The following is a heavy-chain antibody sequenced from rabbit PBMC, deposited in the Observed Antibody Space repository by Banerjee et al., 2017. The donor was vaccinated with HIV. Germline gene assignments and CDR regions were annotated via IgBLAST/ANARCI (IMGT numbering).Heavy chain of an antibody. J-gene: IGHJ4*01. D-gene: IGHD6-1*01. CDR2: IVPDSAGI. CDR1: GSDISSYS. V-gene: IGHV1S47*01. CDR3: TRWGAGNGYATNAFNL. Sequence: QEQLVESGGGLVTPGGTLTLTCTASGSDISSYSISWVRQAPGKGLEWIACIVPDSAGIDYASWVNGRFTSSLDTAQNTVFLQMTSLTAADTATYFCTRWGAGNGYATNAFNLWGQGTLVTVS.